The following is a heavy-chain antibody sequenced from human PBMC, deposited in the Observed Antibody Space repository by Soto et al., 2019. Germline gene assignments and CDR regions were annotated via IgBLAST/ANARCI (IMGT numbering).Heavy chain of an antibody. CDR3: AKGLGDYYYMDV. V-gene: IGHV3-23*01. J-gene: IGHJ6*03. CDR1: GFTFSSYT. Sequence: EVQQLESGGGLVQPGGSLRLSCAASGFTFSSYTMSWVRQAPGKGLEWVSAISDSGGSTYYADYVKGRFTISRDNSKHTLFLQVNSLRAEDTAVYYCAKGLGDYYYMDVWGKGTTVTVSS. CDR2: ISDSGGST.